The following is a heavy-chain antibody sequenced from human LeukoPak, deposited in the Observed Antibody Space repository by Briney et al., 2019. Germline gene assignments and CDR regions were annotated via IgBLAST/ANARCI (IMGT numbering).Heavy chain of an antibody. J-gene: IGHJ4*02. CDR1: GFTFSSTY. CDR2: IYSGGST. V-gene: IGHV3-66*01. D-gene: IGHD3-22*01. CDR3: ARSYYDSSGYFPFDY. Sequence: GGSLRLSCAPSGFTFSSTYMSWVPQAPGEGVEWVSVIYSGGSTYYADSVKARFTISRDNSKNTLYLQMHSLRAEDTAVYYCARSYYDSSGYFPFDYWGQGTLVTVSS.